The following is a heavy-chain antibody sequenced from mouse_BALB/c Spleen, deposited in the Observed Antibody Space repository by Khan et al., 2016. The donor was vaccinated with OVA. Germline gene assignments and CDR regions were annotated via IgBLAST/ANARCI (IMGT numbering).Heavy chain of an antibody. V-gene: IGHV2-6-4*01. D-gene: IGHD2-14*01. CDR2: IWGGGGT. CDR3: ARAYYRFDGYYAMDY. Sequence: QVQLKQSGPGLVAPSQSLSITCTVSGFSLSRNNIHWIRQPPGKGLEWLGMIWGGGGTDYNSTLKSRLSIKKDNSKSQVFLKMNSLHTDDSAMYFCARAYYRFDGYYAMDYWGQGTSVTVSS. J-gene: IGHJ4*01. CDR1: GFSLSRNN.